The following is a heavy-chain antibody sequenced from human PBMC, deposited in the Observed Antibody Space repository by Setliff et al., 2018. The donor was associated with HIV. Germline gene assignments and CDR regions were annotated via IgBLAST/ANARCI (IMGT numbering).Heavy chain of an antibody. CDR1: GYTFSTNA. D-gene: IGHD5-12*01. J-gene: IGHJ4*02. CDR3: ARGKTWLRFLDY. Sequence: GASVKVSCKAFGYTFSTNAIHWVRQAPGQRLEWMGYINAGDDNTRYSEKFQGRVTITRDTSANTAYMELSSLKSDDTAVYYCARGKTWLRFLDYWGQGTLVTVSS. CDR2: INAGDDNT. V-gene: IGHV1-3*01.